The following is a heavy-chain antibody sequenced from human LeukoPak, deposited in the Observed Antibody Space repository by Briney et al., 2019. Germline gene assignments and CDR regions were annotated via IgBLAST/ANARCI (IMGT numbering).Heavy chain of an antibody. CDR2: VSPGGST. V-gene: IGHV4-34*01. CDR1: SESSGGDD. D-gene: IGHD3-16*01. Sequence: PSETLSLTCAMHSESSGGDDWTWIRQPPGNGLEWIGEVSPGGSTRYNPSLRSRVTISLDTSRSRFSLRLSSVTAADTVVYYCARDGGTRLGFDPWGQGTLVTVSS. CDR3: ARDGGTRLGFDP. J-gene: IGHJ5*02.